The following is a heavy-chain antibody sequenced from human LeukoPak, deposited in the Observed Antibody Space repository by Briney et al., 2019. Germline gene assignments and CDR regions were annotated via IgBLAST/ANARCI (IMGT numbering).Heavy chain of an antibody. CDR1: GFRLDAFG. D-gene: IGHD3-22*01. CDR3: ASVPDDASGNSRYYFKT. V-gene: IGHV3-20*04. Sequence: RPGGSLRLSCVASGFRLDAFGMSWVRQVPGKGLEWVSGIEWNGGRREYADSVKGRFTISRDNAKNSLYLQMKNLRAEDTALYYRASVPDDASGNSRYYFKTWGQGTLVTVSS. CDR2: IEWNGGRR. J-gene: IGHJ4*02.